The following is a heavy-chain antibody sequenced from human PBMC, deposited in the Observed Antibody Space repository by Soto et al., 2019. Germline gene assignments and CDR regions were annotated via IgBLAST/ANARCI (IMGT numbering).Heavy chain of an antibody. J-gene: IGHJ4*02. Sequence: GGSLRLSCAASGFTFSSYAMSWVRQAPGKGLEWVSAISGSGGSTYYADSVKGRFTISRDNSKNTLYLQMNSLRAEDTAVYYCAKDFNDRAQTYYDILTLFTDYYRGQRTLVTVSS. V-gene: IGHV3-23*01. D-gene: IGHD3-9*01. CDR1: GFTFSSYA. CDR3: AKDFNDRAQTYYDILTLFTDYY. CDR2: ISGSGGST.